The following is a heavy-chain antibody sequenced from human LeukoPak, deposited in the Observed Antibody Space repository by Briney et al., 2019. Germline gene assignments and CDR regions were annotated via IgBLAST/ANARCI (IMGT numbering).Heavy chain of an antibody. V-gene: IGHV1-69*01. CDR3: ARETVVVPAAPWGYFDY. CDR1: GGTFSSYA. J-gene: IGHJ4*02. Sequence: SVKVSCKASGGTFSSYAISWVRQAPGQGLEWMGGIIPIFGTANYAQKFQGRVTITADESTSTAYMELSSLRSEDTAVYYCARETVVVPAAPWGYFDYWAREPWSPSPQ. D-gene: IGHD2-2*01. CDR2: IIPIFGTA.